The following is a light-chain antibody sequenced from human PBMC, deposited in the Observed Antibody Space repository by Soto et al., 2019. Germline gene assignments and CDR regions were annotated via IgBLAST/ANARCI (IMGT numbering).Light chain of an antibody. J-gene: IGKJ4*01. CDR2: DAS. CDR3: QQRSNWPALT. CDR1: QSVSSY. Sequence: EIVLTQSPATLSLSPGERATLSCRASQSVSSYLAWYQQKPGQAPRLLIYDASNSATGIPARFSGSGSGTDFTLTIGSLEPEDFAVYYCQQRSNWPALTFGGGTKVEIK. V-gene: IGKV3-11*01.